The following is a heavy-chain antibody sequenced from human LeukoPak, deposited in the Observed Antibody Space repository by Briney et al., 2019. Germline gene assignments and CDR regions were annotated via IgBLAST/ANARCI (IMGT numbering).Heavy chain of an antibody. CDR3: AKGDAMVRGVIIYYYYYYMDV. CDR1: GFTFSSYA. V-gene: IGHV3-23*01. J-gene: IGHJ6*03. CDR2: ISGSGGST. D-gene: IGHD3-10*01. Sequence: GGSLSLSCAASGFTFSSYAMSWVRQAPGQGLDWVSAISGSGGSTYYADSVKGRFTISRDNSKNTLYLQMNSLRAEDTAVYYCAKGDAMVRGVIIYYYYYYMDVWGKGTTVTVSS.